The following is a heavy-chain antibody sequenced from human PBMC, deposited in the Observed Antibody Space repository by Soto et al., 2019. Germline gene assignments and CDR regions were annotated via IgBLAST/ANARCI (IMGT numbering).Heavy chain of an antibody. V-gene: IGHV3-23*01. J-gene: IGHJ4*02. Sequence: GGSLRLSCAASGFTFSSYAMSWVRQAPGKGLEWVSAISGSGGSTYYADSVKGRFTISRDNSKNTLYLQMNSLRAEDTAVYYCAKDFYSYGWEYYFDYWGQGTLVTVSS. CDR2: ISGSGGST. D-gene: IGHD5-18*01. CDR3: AKDFYSYGWEYYFDY. CDR1: GFTFSSYA.